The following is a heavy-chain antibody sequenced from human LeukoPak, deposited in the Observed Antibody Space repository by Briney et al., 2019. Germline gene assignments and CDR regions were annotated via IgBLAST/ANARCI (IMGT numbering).Heavy chain of an antibody. Sequence: SETLSLTCTVSGGSISSYYWSWIRQPPGKGLEWIGYIYYSGSTNYNPSLKSRVTISVDTSKNQFSLKLSSVTAADTAVYYCARDLKMNWFDPWGQGTLVTVSS. V-gene: IGHV4-59*01. D-gene: IGHD5-24*01. CDR2: IYYSGST. CDR1: GGSISSYY. CDR3: ARDLKMNWFDP. J-gene: IGHJ5*02.